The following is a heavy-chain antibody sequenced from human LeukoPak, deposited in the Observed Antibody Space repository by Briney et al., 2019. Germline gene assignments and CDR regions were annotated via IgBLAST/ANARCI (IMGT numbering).Heavy chain of an antibody. J-gene: IGHJ4*02. CDR3: ARGREIHGNSDTNLDDY. CDR1: GGSISSYY. V-gene: IGHV4-59*12. D-gene: IGHD5-24*01. Sequence: PSETLSLTCTVSGGSISSYYWSWIRQPPGKGLEWIGYISYSGTTNYNPSLKSRVTISVDTSKNQFSLKLSSVTAADTAVYYCARGREIHGNSDTNLDDYWGQGTLVTVSS. CDR2: ISYSGTT.